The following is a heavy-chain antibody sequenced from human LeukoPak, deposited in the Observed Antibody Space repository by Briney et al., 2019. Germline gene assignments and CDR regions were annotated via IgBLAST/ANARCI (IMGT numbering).Heavy chain of an antibody. CDR2: IWYDGSNK. CDR3: TRDSSGPSDAFDI. J-gene: IGHJ3*02. CDR1: GFTFSSYG. Sequence: GGSLRLSCAASGFTFSSYGMHWVRQAPGKGLEWVAVIWYDGSNKYYADSVKGRFTISRDNSKNTLYLQMNSLRAEDTAVYYCTRDSSGPSDAFDIWGQGTMVTVSS. D-gene: IGHD3-3*01. V-gene: IGHV3-33*01.